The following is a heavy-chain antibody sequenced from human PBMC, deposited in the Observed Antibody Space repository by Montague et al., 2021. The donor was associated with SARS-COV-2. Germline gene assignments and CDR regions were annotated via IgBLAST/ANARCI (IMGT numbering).Heavy chain of an antibody. CDR3: ARGGSWLYYFDY. J-gene: IGHJ4*02. CDR1: GDSVSSNSAA. V-gene: IGHV6-1*01. D-gene: IGHD6-13*01. Sequence: CAISGDSVSSNSAAWNWIRQSPSRGLEWLGRTYYRSKWYNDYAVSVKSRITINPDTSKNQLSLQLNSVTPEDTAVYYCARGGSWLYYFDYWGQGTLVTVTS. CDR2: TYYRSKWYN.